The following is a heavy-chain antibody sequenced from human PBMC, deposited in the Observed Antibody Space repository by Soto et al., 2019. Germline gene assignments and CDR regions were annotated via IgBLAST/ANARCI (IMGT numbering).Heavy chain of an antibody. CDR1: GDSFANYW. V-gene: IGHV5-51*01. CDR2: IYPGDSDT. CDR3: VINLLRQPSYAMGV. Sequence: GESRKISCKGSGDSFANYWIAWVRQMPGKGLEWVGVIYPGDSDTRYSPSFRGQVTISADKSISHVYLQWSSLKASDTAMYYCVINLLRQPSYAMGVWGQGTMVTV. J-gene: IGHJ6*02. D-gene: IGHD5-12*01.